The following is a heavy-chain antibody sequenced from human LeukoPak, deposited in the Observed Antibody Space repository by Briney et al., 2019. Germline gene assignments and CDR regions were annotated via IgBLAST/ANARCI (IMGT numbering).Heavy chain of an antibody. D-gene: IGHD1-1*01. Sequence: ASVKVSCNASGYTVTSYYMHWVRQAPGQRLEWMGIINPIGGSTSYAEKFQGRVTMTRDMSTSTVYMELSSLRSEDTAVYYCVRVRPRYAMDYWGQGTLVTVSS. CDR3: VRVRPRYAMDY. J-gene: IGHJ4*02. V-gene: IGHV1-46*01. CDR2: INPIGGST. CDR1: GYTVTSYY.